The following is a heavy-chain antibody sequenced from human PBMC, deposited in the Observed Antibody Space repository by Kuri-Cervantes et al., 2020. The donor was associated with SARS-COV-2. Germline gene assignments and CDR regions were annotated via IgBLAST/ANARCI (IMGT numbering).Heavy chain of an antibody. CDR2: VNHRGST. V-gene: IGHV4-34*01. CDR1: GESFSGYY. D-gene: IGHD3-9*01. Sequence: SQTLSLTCAFYGESFSGYYWNWIRQPPGKGLEWIGEVNHRGSTNYNPSLKSRVTISVDTSNKQFSLILSSVTAADTAVYYCARAYGLLRYIYYMDVWGRGTTVTVSS. J-gene: IGHJ6*03. CDR3: ARAYGLLRYIYYMDV.